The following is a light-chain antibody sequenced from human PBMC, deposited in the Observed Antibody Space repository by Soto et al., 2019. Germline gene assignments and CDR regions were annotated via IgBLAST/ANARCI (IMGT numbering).Light chain of an antibody. V-gene: IGKV3-15*01. CDR3: QQHDVWPAT. Sequence: EVVMTQSPATLSVSPGERATLSCRASQSVGRNLAWYQQNPGQAPRLLIFVASTGANGIPGRFSGSGSGTEFTLTISSLQPEDSAVYYCQQHDVWPATFGQGTTVEIK. J-gene: IGKJ1*01. CDR1: QSVGRN. CDR2: VAS.